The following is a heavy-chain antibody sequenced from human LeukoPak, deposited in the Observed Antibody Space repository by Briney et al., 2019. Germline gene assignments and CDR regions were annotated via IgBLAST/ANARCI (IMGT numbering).Heavy chain of an antibody. V-gene: IGHV1-46*01. Sequence: ASVKVSCKASGYTLTSYYMHWVRQAPGQGLEWMGIINPSGSYTSYAQKFQGRVTMTEDTSTDTAYMELTSLRSDDTAMYYCATDPVGYCSANGCYSVDYWGQGTLVTVSS. CDR3: ATDPVGYCSANGCYSVDY. CDR1: GYTLTSYY. J-gene: IGHJ4*02. D-gene: IGHD2-15*01. CDR2: INPSGSYT.